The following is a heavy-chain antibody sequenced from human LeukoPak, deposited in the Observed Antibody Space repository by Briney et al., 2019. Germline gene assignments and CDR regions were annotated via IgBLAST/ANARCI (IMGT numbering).Heavy chain of an antibody. CDR1: GFTFSSYA. D-gene: IGHD5-12*01. J-gene: IGHJ4*02. V-gene: IGHV3-30-3*01. CDR2: ISHDGSNK. Sequence: GGSLRLSCAASGFTFSSYAMHWVRQAPGKGLEWVAVISHDGSNKYYADSVKGRFTISRDNSKNTLYLQMNSLRAEDTAVYYCARDVSRGYSGYDYVDYWGQGTLVTVSS. CDR3: ARDVSRGYSGYDYVDY.